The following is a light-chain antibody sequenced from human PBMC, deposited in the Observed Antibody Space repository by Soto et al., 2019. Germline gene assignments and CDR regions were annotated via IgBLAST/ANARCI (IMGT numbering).Light chain of an antibody. Sequence: QSLLTHPRYARRYPGLRLTISCSGSTSNILRNYVYWYRQLPGTAPRLLISMNDQRPSGVPDRFSGSKSGTSASLAISGLRSEDEPDYHCASWDDSLTAYVFGTGTKVTVL. CDR1: TSNILRNY. V-gene: IGLV1-47*01. CDR2: MND. CDR3: ASWDDSLTAYV. J-gene: IGLJ1*01.